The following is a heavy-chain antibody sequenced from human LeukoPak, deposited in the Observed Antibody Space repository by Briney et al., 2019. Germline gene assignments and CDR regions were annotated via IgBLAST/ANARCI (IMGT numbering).Heavy chain of an antibody. Sequence: ASVKVSCKASGYTFTSYDINGVRQATGQGLEWMGWMNPNSGNTGYAQKFQGRVTMTRNTSISTAYMELSSLRSEDTAVYYCARRWNYYYDSSGYYDAFDIWGQGTMVTVSS. CDR1: GYTFTSYD. V-gene: IGHV1-8*01. CDR2: MNPNSGNT. CDR3: ARRWNYYYDSSGYYDAFDI. D-gene: IGHD3-22*01. J-gene: IGHJ3*02.